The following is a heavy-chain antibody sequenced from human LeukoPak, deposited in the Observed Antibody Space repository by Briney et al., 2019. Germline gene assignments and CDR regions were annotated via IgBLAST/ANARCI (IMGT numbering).Heavy chain of an antibody. CDR3: ARIYCSSTSCYYVDY. Sequence: SETLSLTCAVYGESFSGYYWSWIRQPPGKGLEWIGEINHSGSTNYNPSLKSRVTISVDTSKNQFSLKLSSVTAADTAVYYCARIYCSSTSCYYVDYWGQGTLVTVSS. V-gene: IGHV4-34*01. J-gene: IGHJ4*02. CDR2: INHSGST. D-gene: IGHD2-2*01. CDR1: GESFSGYY.